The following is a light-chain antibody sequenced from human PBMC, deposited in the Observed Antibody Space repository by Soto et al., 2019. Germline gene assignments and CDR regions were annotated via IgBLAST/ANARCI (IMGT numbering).Light chain of an antibody. J-gene: IGKJ3*01. CDR1: QSVSSY. V-gene: IGKV3-11*01. CDR3: QQRSNPPAT. CDR2: DAS. Sequence: EIVLTQSPATLSLSPGERATLSCRASQSVSSYLAWYQQKPGQAPRLLIYDASNRATGIPARFSGSGSGTDFTLTISSLEPEDFAVYYCQQRSNPPATFGPGTKVDIK.